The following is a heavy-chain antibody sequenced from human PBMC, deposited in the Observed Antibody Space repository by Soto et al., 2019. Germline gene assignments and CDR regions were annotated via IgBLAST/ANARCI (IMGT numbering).Heavy chain of an antibody. CDR3: AKDPLYYDFWSGYYRPLGYYYGMDV. Sequence: SETLSLTCTVSGGSISSGGYYWSWIRQHPGKGLEWIGYIYYSGSTYYNPSLKSRVTISVDTSKNQFSLKLSSVTAADTAVYYCAKDPLYYDFWSGYYRPLGYYYGMDVWGQGTTVTVSS. J-gene: IGHJ6*02. D-gene: IGHD3-3*01. V-gene: IGHV4-31*03. CDR2: IYYSGST. CDR1: GGSISSGGYY.